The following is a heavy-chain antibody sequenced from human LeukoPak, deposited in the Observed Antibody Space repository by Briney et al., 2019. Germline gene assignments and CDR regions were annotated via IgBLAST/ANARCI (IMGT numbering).Heavy chain of an antibody. CDR3: ARLRGSYYNRYFDY. V-gene: IGHV4-39*01. CDR2: IYYGGST. D-gene: IGHD1-26*01. CDR1: GGSISSGDYY. Sequence: SQTLSLTCTVSGGSISSGDYYWSWIRQPPGKGLEWIGSIYYGGSTYYNPSLKSRVTISVDTSKNQFSLKLSSVTAADTAVYYCARLRGSYYNRYFDYWGQGTLVTVSS. J-gene: IGHJ4*02.